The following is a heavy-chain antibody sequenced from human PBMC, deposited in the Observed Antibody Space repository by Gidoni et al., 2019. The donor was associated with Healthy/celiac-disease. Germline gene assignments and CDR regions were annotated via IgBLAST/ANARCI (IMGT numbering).Heavy chain of an antibody. D-gene: IGHD1-20*01. Sequence: EVQLLESVGGWVQPGGSLRLCCAASGFTFGSYAMSWVRQAPGTGLEWVSAISGSGGSTYYADSVKGRFTISRDNSKNTLYLQMNSLSAEDTAVYYCAKVAYNWNPGVAFDIWGQGTMVTVSS. V-gene: IGHV3-23*01. J-gene: IGHJ3*02. CDR3: AKVAYNWNPGVAFDI. CDR2: ISGSGGST. CDR1: GFTFGSYA.